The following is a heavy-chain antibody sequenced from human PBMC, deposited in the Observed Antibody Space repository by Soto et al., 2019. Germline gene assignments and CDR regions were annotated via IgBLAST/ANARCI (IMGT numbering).Heavy chain of an antibody. CDR2: ISYDGSNK. D-gene: IGHD3-10*01. J-gene: IGHJ4*02. CDR1: GFTFSSYA. Sequence: QVQLVESGGGVVQPGRSLRLSCAASGFTFSSYAMHWVRQAPGKGLEWVAVISYDGSNKYYAESVKGRFTISRDNSNNTLYLKMNSLRAEDTAVYYCEREGSGSEHYDYWGQGTLVTVSS. V-gene: IGHV3-30-3*01. CDR3: EREGSGSEHYDY.